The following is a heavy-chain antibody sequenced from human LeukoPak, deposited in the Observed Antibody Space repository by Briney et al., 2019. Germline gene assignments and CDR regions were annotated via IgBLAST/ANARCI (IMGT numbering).Heavy chain of an antibody. D-gene: IGHD4-17*01. Sequence: SETLSLTCTVSGGPISSSSYYWGWIRQPPGKGLEWIGSIYYSGTTYYNPSLKSRVTISVDTSKNQFSLMLSSVTAADTAVYYCAREDYGDPGYDYWGQGTLVTVSS. CDR3: AREDYGDPGYDY. V-gene: IGHV4-39*07. J-gene: IGHJ4*02. CDR2: IYYSGTT. CDR1: GGPISSSSYY.